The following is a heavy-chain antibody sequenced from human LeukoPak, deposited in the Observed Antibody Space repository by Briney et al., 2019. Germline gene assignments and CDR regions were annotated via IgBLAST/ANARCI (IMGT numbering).Heavy chain of an antibody. CDR2: INNDGSST. D-gene: IGHD2-2*01. V-gene: IGHV3-74*01. Sequence: GGSLRLSCAASGFIFSSYWMHWVRQAPGKGLVWVSHINNDGSSTNYADSVKGRLTISRDNAKNTLYLQMNSLRAEDTAIYYCATSRTFDDWGQGTLVTVSS. J-gene: IGHJ4*02. CDR1: GFIFSSYW. CDR3: ATSRTFDD.